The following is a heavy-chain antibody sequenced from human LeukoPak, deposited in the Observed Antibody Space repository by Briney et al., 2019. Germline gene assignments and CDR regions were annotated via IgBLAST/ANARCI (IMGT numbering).Heavy chain of an antibody. CDR2: ISPTGSST. V-gene: IGHV1-46*01. D-gene: IGHD2-8*02. CDR1: GYIFTNYY. CDR3: AREESGGYFDY. Sequence: ASVKVSCKASGYIFTNYYMHWVRQAPGQGLEWLGLISPTGSSTNYAQKFRGRVTMTRDTSTTTVYMESSSLRSEDTAVYYCAREESGGYFDYWGQGTLVTVSS. J-gene: IGHJ4*02.